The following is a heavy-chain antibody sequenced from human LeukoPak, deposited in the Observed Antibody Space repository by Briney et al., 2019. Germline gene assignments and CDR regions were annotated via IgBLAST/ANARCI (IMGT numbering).Heavy chain of an antibody. CDR3: ARGAYSSSWYVGNY. Sequence: GGSLRLSCAAYGFTFSSYSMNWVRQAPGKGLEWVSFISTSSSYIYYADSVKGRFTISRDNAKNSLYLQMNSLRAEDTAVYYCARGAYSSSWYVGNYWGQGTLVTVSS. J-gene: IGHJ4*02. D-gene: IGHD6-13*01. CDR1: GFTFSSYS. CDR2: ISTSSSYI. V-gene: IGHV3-21*01.